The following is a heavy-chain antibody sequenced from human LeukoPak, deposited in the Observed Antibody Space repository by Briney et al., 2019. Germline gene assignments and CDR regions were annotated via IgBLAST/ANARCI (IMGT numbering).Heavy chain of an antibody. CDR3: ARATGVMLRYYFDY. Sequence: GASVKVSCKAPGYTFTGYYMHWVRQAPGQGLEWMGWINPNSGGTNSAQKFQGRVTMTRDTSISTAYMELSRLRSDDTAVYYCARATGVMLRYYFDYWGQGTLVTVSS. V-gene: IGHV1-2*02. CDR1: GYTFTGYY. J-gene: IGHJ4*02. D-gene: IGHD3-16*01. CDR2: INPNSGGT.